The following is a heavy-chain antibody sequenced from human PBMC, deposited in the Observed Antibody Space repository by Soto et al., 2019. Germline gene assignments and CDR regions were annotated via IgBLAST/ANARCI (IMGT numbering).Heavy chain of an antibody. CDR1: GFTFSDYY. J-gene: IGHJ4*02. V-gene: IGHV3-11*06. Sequence: QVQLVESGGGLVKPGGSLRLSCAASGFTFSDYYMGWIRQAPGKGLEYVSYIATSSAYTNYADSVKGRFTISRDNAKSSLYLQMNSLRAEDTALYYCVRLRASSWYMGGYLDYWGQGTLVTVSS. CDR3: VRLRASSWYMGGYLDY. D-gene: IGHD6-13*01. CDR2: IATSSAYT.